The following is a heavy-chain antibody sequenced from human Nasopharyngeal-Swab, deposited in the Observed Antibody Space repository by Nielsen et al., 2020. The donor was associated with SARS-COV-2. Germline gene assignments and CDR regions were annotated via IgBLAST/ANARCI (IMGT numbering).Heavy chain of an antibody. CDR1: GDSVSSGSYY. CDR3: ARASWRYSDYGIVDY. J-gene: IGHJ4*02. V-gene: IGHV4-61*01. Sequence: SETLSLTCTVSGDSVSSGSYYWSWIRQPPGKGLEWIGYIYYTGSTNYNPSLKSRVTISVDTSRTQFSLKLTSVTAADTAVYYCARASWRYSDYGIVDYWGQGTLVTVSS. D-gene: IGHD5-12*01. CDR2: IYYTGST.